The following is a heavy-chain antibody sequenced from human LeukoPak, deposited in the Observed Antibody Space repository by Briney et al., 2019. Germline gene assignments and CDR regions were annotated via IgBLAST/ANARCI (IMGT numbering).Heavy chain of an antibody. CDR3: AKIASVWYEIDS. V-gene: IGHV3-53*01. CDR2: VYSGNNS. Sequence: QPGGSLRLSCAASGFTVSTNSMTWVRQAPGKGLECVSVVYSGNNSFYADSARGRFTISRDKSKNTLYLQMNSLKVEDTAVYYCAKIASVWYEIDSWGQGTLVTVSS. CDR1: GFTVSTNS. J-gene: IGHJ4*02. D-gene: IGHD6-19*01.